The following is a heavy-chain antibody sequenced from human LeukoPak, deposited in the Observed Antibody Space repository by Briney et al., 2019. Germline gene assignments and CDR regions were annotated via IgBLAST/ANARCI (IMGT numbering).Heavy chain of an antibody. CDR1: GGSVSSGSYY. CDR3: ARGYILTAPAYYYYYGMDV. J-gene: IGHJ6*02. Sequence: SETLSLTCTVSGGSVSSGSYYWSWIRQPAGKGLEWIGRIYTSGSTNYNPSLKSRVTMSVDTSKNQFSLKLSSVTAADTAVYYCARGYILTAPAYYYYYGMDVWGQGTTVTVSS. V-gene: IGHV4-61*02. D-gene: IGHD3-9*01. CDR2: IYTSGST.